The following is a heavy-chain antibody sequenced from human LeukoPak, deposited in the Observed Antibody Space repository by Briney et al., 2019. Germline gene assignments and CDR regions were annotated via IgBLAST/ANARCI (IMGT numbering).Heavy chain of an antibody. CDR2: VNLDGTDT. D-gene: IGHD1-14*01. V-gene: IGHV3-74*01. CDR3: VRTNTGWYFDL. CDR1: GFPFTEYW. Sequence: GSLSLSCAASGFPFTEYWMHWVRQTPGLGLVWVSRVNLDGTDTDYVDSVKGRFTISRDNTKNTVYLQMNSLRADDTAMYYCVRTNTGWYFDLWGRGTLVTVSS. J-gene: IGHJ2*01.